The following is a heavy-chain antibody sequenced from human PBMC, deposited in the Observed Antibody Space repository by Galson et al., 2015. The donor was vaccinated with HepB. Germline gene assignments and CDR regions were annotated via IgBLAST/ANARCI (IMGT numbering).Heavy chain of an antibody. CDR1: GFTFSSYG. V-gene: IGHV3-30*18. D-gene: IGHD3-10*01. J-gene: IGHJ4*02. CDR3: AKDLYYGSGSYYTGCPDY. Sequence: SLRLSCAASGFTFSSYGMHWVRQAPGKGLEWVAVISYDGSNKYYADSMKGRFTISRDNSKNTLYLQMNSLRAEDTAVYYCAKDLYYGSGSYYTGCPDYWGQGTLVTVSS. CDR2: ISYDGSNK.